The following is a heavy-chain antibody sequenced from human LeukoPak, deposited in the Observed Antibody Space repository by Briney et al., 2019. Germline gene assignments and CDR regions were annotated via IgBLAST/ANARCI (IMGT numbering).Heavy chain of an antibody. CDR3: AKDHSGYLDY. D-gene: IGHD1-26*01. V-gene: IGHV3-30*18. J-gene: IGHJ4*02. Sequence: PGGSLRLSCAASGFTFSSYGMHWVRQAPGKGLEWVAVISYDGSNKYYADSVKGRFTISRDNSKNTLYLQMNSLRAEDTAVYYCAKDHSGYLDYWGQGTLVTVSS. CDR1: GFTFSSYG. CDR2: ISYDGSNK.